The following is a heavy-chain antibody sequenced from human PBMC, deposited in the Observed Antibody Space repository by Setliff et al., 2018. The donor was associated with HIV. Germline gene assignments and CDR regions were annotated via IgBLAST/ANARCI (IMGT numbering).Heavy chain of an antibody. V-gene: IGHV1-69*13. D-gene: IGHD4-4*01. CDR1: GGTFSSYA. Sequence: GASVKVSCKASGGTFSSYAISWVRQAPGQGLEWMGGIIPIFGTANYAQKFQGRVTITADEPTSTAYMELSSLRSEDTAVYYCAIYPFSRGSNYVSPDYFYAMDVWGQGTTVTVS. J-gene: IGHJ6*02. CDR3: AIYPFSRGSNYVSPDYFYAMDV. CDR2: IIPIFGTA.